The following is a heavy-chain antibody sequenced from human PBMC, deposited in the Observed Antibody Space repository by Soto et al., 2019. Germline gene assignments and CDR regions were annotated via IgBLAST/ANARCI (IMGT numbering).Heavy chain of an antibody. Sequence: PSETLSLTCAVSGDSIGGYYWNWIRQPPGKGLEWLAHIYGDGSANYNPSLKSRVTISLDMSKNQFSLKLSSVTAADTAVYYCARNTIFGVVIDYWGQGTLVTVS. CDR3: ARNTIFGVVIDY. D-gene: IGHD3-3*01. CDR2: IYGDGSA. V-gene: IGHV4-59*01. CDR1: GDSIGGYY. J-gene: IGHJ4*02.